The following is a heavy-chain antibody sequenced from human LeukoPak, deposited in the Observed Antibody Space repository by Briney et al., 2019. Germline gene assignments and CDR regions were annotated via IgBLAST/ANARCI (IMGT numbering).Heavy chain of an antibody. J-gene: IGHJ4*02. CDR3: ARQEAASTGTTD. CDR2: IIPILGIA. D-gene: IGHD1-7*01. V-gene: IGHV1-69*04. Sequence: ASVRVSCKASGGTFSSYAISWVRQAPGQGLEWMGRIIPILGIANYAQKFQGRVTITADKSTSTAYMELSSLRSEDTAVYYCARQEAASTGTTDWGQGTLVSVS. CDR1: GGTFSSYA.